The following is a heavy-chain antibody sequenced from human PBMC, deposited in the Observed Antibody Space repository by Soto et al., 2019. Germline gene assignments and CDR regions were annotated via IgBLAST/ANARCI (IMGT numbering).Heavy chain of an antibody. CDR2: INPNSGGT. CDR1: GYTXTGYY. V-gene: IGHV1-2*02. J-gene: IGHJ6*02. D-gene: IGHD3-3*01. Sequence: GXSXKVYLKASGYTXTGYYMDLVRQAPGQGLEWIGWINPNSGGTNYAQKFQGRVTMTRDTSISTAYMELSRLRYDDTAVYYCARDWSGDFWNGMDVWGQGTTVTAP. CDR3: ARDWSGDFWNGMDV.